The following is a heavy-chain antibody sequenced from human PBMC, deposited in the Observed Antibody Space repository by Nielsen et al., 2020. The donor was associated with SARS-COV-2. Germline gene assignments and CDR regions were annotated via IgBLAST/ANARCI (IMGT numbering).Heavy chain of an antibody. Sequence: GESLKISCAASGFTFSSYEMNWVRQAPGKGLEWVSYVSSSGSTIYYADSVKGRFTISRDNAKNSLYLQMNGLRAEDTAVYYCARGPGIRAHSSSWEGYYFDYWGQGTLVTVSS. CDR2: VSSSGSTI. D-gene: IGHD6-13*01. V-gene: IGHV3-48*03. CDR3: ARGPGIRAHSSSWEGYYFDY. CDR1: GFTFSSYE. J-gene: IGHJ4*02.